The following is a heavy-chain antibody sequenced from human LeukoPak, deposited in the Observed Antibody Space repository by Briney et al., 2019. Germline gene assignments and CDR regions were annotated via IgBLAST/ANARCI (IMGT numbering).Heavy chain of an antibody. J-gene: IGHJ4*02. D-gene: IGHD1-26*01. V-gene: IGHV1-69*05. CDR1: GGTFSSYA. CDR2: IIPIFGTA. CDR3: ARERAKRWPGATPAFDY. Sequence: SVKVSCKASGGTFSSYAISWVRQAPGQGLEWMGGIIPIFGTANYAQKFQGRVTITTDESTSTAYMELSSLRSEDTAVYYCARERAKRWPGATPAFDYWGQGTLVTVSS.